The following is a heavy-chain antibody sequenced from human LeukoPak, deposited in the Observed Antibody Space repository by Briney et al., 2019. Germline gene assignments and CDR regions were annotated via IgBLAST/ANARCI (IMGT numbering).Heavy chain of an antibody. CDR1: GYSFTSYW. D-gene: IGHD3-10*01. V-gene: IGHV5-51*01. J-gene: IGHJ3*02. Sequence: GESLKISCQGSGYSFTSYWIGWVRQMPGKVLEWMGIIYPGDSDTRYSPSFQGQVTISADRSISTAYLQWSSLKASDTAMYYCARHGNMVRGSLDAFDIWGQGTMVTVSS. CDR2: IYPGDSDT. CDR3: ARHGNMVRGSLDAFDI.